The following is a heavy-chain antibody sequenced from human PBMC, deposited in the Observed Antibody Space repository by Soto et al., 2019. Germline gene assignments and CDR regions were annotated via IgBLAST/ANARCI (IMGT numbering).Heavy chain of an antibody. CDR1: GFTLSSYW. V-gene: IGHV3-7*01. J-gene: IGHJ4*02. CDR2: TRQDGGQS. D-gene: IGHD6-19*01. Sequence: EVQLVESGGGLGQPGGSLRLSCEASGFTLSSYWMSWIRQAPGKGLEWVANTRQDGGQSYLVDSVQGRFTISRDNAKNSVYLQMNSLRAEDTAVYYCVRDGCTGWHFDSWGQGTLVTVSS. CDR3: VRDGCTGWHFDS.